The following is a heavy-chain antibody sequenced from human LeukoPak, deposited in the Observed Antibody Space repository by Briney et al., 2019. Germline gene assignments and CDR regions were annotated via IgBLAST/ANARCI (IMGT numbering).Heavy chain of an antibody. J-gene: IGHJ4*02. Sequence: GVSLRLFCAASGFTFSSYGMHWVRRARGKGLEYVSAITSDGGKTFYADSVKDRFTISRDNSKNTLYLQMGSLRAEDMAVYYCARGRGGSYDYWGQGTLVTVSS. V-gene: IGHV3-64*02. CDR1: GFTFSSYG. CDR3: ARGRGGSYDY. CDR2: ITSDGGKT. D-gene: IGHD1-26*01.